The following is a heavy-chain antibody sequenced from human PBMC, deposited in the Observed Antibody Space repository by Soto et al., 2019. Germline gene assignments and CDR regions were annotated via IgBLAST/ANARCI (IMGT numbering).Heavy chain of an antibody. CDR1: AFSFTRHR. V-gene: IGHV1-18*04. Sequence: SGNLGCRTHAFSFTRHRITGVRQAPGQGLEWMGWISLYNGNTNYAQQFQSRVTMTTDTSTSTAYKGLRSLRSDDTAVYYWARVDVLRFLEWLIWGRGTMGTVSS. CDR3: ARVDVLRFLEWLI. CDR2: ISLYNGNT. D-gene: IGHD3-3*01. J-gene: IGHJ4*02.